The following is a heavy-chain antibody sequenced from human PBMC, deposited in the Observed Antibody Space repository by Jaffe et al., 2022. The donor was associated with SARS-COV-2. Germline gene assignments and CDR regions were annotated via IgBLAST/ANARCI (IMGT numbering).Heavy chain of an antibody. Sequence: EVQLVESGGGLVQPGRSLRLSCAASGFTFDDYAMHWVRQAPGKGLEWVSGISWNSGSIGYADSVKGRFTISRDNAKNSLYLQMNSLRAEDTALYYCAKDTYSSSWGNFDYWGQGTLVTVSS. CDR1: GFTFDDYA. V-gene: IGHV3-9*01. D-gene: IGHD6-13*01. CDR3: AKDTYSSSWGNFDY. J-gene: IGHJ4*02. CDR2: ISWNSGSI.